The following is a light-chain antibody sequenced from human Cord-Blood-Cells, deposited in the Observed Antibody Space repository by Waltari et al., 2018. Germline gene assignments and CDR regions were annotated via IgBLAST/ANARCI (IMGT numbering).Light chain of an antibody. Sequence: QSALTQPASVSGSPGQSITISCTGTSSDVGGYNYVSWYQQHPGKAPKLMIYEVSNRTSGVSNRYSGSKSGNAASRTISGLQAEDEADYYCSSYTSSSTLFVFGTGTKVTVL. J-gene: IGLJ1*01. V-gene: IGLV2-14*01. CDR1: SSDVGGYNY. CDR2: EVS. CDR3: SSYTSSSTLFV.